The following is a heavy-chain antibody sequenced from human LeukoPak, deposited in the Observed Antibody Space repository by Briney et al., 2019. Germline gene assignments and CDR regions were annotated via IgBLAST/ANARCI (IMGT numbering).Heavy chain of an antibody. Sequence: GGPLRLFCTASGFTFGEYAMSWVRQAPGKGLEWVGFIRSKAFGGTPEYAASVKGRFTISRDDSKSIAYLQMNSLKTEDTAVYYCTRDGFGTVATGRYFDYWGQGTLVTVSS. CDR1: GFTFGEYA. CDR3: TRDGFGTVATGRYFDY. J-gene: IGHJ4*02. CDR2: IRSKAFGGTP. V-gene: IGHV3-49*04. D-gene: IGHD1-26*01.